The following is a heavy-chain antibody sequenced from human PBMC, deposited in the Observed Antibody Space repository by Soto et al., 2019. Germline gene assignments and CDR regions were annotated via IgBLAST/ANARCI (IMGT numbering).Heavy chain of an antibody. CDR3: ARDAADSSSYYHYYYSGMDV. D-gene: IGHD3-22*01. CDR1: GYTFTRYG. CDR2: ISAYNGNT. V-gene: IGHV1-18*01. J-gene: IGHJ6*02. Sequence: QVQLVQSGAEVKKPGASVKVSCKASGYTFTRYGISWVRQAPGQELEWMGWISAYNGNTKYAQKLQGRVTMTTDTATSAAYLELRSLTSDDTCVYYCARDAADSSSYYHYYYSGMDVWCQGTTVTVSS.